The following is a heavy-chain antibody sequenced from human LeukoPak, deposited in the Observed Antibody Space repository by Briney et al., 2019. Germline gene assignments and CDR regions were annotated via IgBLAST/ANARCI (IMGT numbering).Heavy chain of an antibody. CDR1: GFTFSSYS. D-gene: IGHD6-13*01. V-gene: IGHV3-21*04. J-gene: IGHJ6*02. CDR2: ISSSSTYT. CDR3: ARDGGIAAAGTPDYYYGMDV. Sequence: GGSLRLSCAASGFTFSSYSMNWVRQAPGKGLEWVSSISSSSTYTYYADSVKGRFTISRHNSKNTLYLQMNSLRAEDTAVYYCARDGGIAAAGTPDYYYGMDVWGQGTTVTVSS.